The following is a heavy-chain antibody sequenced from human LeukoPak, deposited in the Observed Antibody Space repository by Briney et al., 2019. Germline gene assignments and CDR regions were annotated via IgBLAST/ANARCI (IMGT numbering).Heavy chain of an antibody. J-gene: IGHJ4*02. CDR3: ARMGRLNY. D-gene: IGHD5-24*01. Sequence: TGGSLRLSCAASGFTFSDYWMTWVRQAPGKGLEWVANINHDGTSKYYVDSVKGRFTISRDNAKNSLYLQMNSLRVDDTAVYYCARMGRLNYWGRGTLVSVSS. V-gene: IGHV3-7*01. CDR2: INHDGTSK. CDR1: GFTFSDYW.